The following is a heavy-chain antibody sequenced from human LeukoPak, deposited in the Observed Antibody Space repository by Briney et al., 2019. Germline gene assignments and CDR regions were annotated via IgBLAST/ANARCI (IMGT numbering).Heavy chain of an antibody. V-gene: IGHV4-4*07. D-gene: IGHD3-10*01. CDR3: ARDSGSGYYEA. Sequence: SETLSLTCTVSGGSITNYYWTWIRQPAGKGLEWIGRMHTSGSTNYNPSLKSRLTMSVDTSKNQFSLKMRSVTAADTAVYYCARDSGSGYYEAWGQGTLVTVSS. CDR1: GGSITNYY. CDR2: MHTSGST. J-gene: IGHJ5*02.